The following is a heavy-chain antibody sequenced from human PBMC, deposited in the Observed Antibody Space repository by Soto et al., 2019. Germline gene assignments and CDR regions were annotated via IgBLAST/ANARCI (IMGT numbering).Heavy chain of an antibody. CDR2: ISAYNGNT. CDR3: ARAGKDYGGNRGVHAFDI. V-gene: IGHV1-18*04. CDR1: GYTFTSYG. Sequence: ASVKVSCKASGYTFTSYGISWVRQAPGQGLEWMGWISAYNGNTNYAQKLRGRVTMTTDTSTSTAYMELRSLRSDDTAVYYCARAGKDYGGNRGVHAFDIWGQGTMVTVSS. D-gene: IGHD2-15*01. J-gene: IGHJ3*02.